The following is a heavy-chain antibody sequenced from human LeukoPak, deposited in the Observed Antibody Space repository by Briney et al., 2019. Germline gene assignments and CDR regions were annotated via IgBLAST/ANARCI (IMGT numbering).Heavy chain of an antibody. CDR1: GFTFSDYY. D-gene: IGHD5-18*01. J-gene: IGHJ6*03. V-gene: IGHV3-11*04. CDR3: ARVAPAMVSNYYYMDV. CDR2: ICSSGSTI. Sequence: PGGSLRLSCAASGFTFSDYYMSWIRQAPGKGLEWVAYICSSGSTIYYAASVKSRFTTSRENANNSLYLQMNSLRAADTAVYYCARVAPAMVSNYYYMDVWGKGTTVTVSS.